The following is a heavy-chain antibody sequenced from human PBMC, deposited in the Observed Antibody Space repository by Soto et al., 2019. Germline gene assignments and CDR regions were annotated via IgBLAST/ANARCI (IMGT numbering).Heavy chain of an antibody. J-gene: IGHJ5*02. V-gene: IGHV1-69*05. CDR1: GGTFSSYA. CDR3: ARDIRQGVLRYFDWLVPSNWFDP. D-gene: IGHD3-9*01. Sequence: GASVKVSCKASGGTFSSYAISWVRQAPGQGLEWMGGIIPIFGTANYAQKFQGRVTMTRDTSTSTVYMELSSLRSEDTAVYYCARDIRQGVLRYFDWLVPSNWFDPWGQGTLVTVSS. CDR2: IIPIFGTA.